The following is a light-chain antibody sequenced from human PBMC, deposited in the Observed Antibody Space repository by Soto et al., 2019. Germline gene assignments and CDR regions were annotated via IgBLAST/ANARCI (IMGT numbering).Light chain of an antibody. Sequence: LQIAQSPFTPSASVGDRVTIPCRASQSISSWLAWYQQKPGKAPKLLIYDASSLESGVPSRFSGSGSGTEFTLTISSLQPDDFATYYCQQYNSYSFGQGTKVDIK. CDR1: QSISSW. CDR3: QQYNSYS. V-gene: IGKV1-5*01. J-gene: IGKJ1*01. CDR2: DAS.